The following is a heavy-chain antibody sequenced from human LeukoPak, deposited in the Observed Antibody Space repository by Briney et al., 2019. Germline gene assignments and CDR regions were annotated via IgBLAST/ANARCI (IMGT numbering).Heavy chain of an antibody. J-gene: IGHJ4*02. CDR3: AREGSGYPY. D-gene: IGHD3-22*01. CDR2: INPNSGAT. CDR1: GYTFTGYY. Sequence: GESLKISCKGSGYTFTGYYMHWVRQAPGQGLEWMGWINPNSGATNYAQKFQGRVTMTRDTSISTAYMEVSRLRSDDTAVFYCAREGSGYPYWGQGTLVTVSS. V-gene: IGHV1-2*02.